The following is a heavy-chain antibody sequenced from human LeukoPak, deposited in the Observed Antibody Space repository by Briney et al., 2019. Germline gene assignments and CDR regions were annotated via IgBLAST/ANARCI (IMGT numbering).Heavy chain of an antibody. V-gene: IGHV3-74*01. CDR2: INSDESIT. D-gene: IGHD4-11*01. CDR3: ARGLVPGFLDY. CDR1: GFTFSSSW. Sequence: TGGSLRLSCAASGFTFSSSWMYWVRQAPGKGLVRVSRINSDESITTYADSVKGRFTISRDNAKNTLYLQMNSLRAEDTAVYYCARGLVPGFLDYWGQGTPVTVSS. J-gene: IGHJ4*02.